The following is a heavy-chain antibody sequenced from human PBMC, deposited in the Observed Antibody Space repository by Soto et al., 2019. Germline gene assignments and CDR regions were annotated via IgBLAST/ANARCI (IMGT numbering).Heavy chain of an antibody. CDR1: GYTFTSYD. V-gene: IGHV1-8*01. D-gene: IGHD2-15*01. Sequence: ASVKVSCKASGYTFTSYDINWVRQATGQGLEWMGWMNPNSGNAGYAQKFQGRVTMTRNTSISTAYMELSSLRSEDTAVYYCARESRYWSGGSCYFIPGIDYWGPGTLVNVSS. CDR3: ARESRYWSGGSCYFIPGIDY. CDR2: MNPNSGNA. J-gene: IGHJ4*02.